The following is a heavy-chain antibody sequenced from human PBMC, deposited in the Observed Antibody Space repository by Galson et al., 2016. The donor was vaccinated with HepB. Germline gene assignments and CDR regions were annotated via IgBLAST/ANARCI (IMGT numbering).Heavy chain of an antibody. V-gene: IGHV3-30*04. CDR2: ISNDGSKK. CDR3: ARVAKRANRLWFGEPLYFDY. D-gene: IGHD3-10*01. CDR1: GFTFSSYA. J-gene: IGHJ4*02. Sequence: SLRLSCAASGFTFSSYAMHWVRQAPGKGLEWVAVISNDGSKKNYADSVKGRFPISRDNSKNTLYLQMNSLRAEDTAVYYCARVAKRANRLWFGEPLYFDYWGQGTLVTVSS.